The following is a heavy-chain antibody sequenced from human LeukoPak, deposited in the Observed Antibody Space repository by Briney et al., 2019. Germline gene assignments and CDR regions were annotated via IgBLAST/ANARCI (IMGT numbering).Heavy chain of an antibody. D-gene: IGHD2-2*02. CDR1: GYTFTDYY. CDR3: ASKGGYCSSTSCYSGY. J-gene: IGHJ4*02. CDR2: VDPEDGET. V-gene: IGHV1-69-2*01. Sequence: ASVKISCKVSGYTFTDYYMHWVQQAPGKGLEWMGLVDPEDGETIYAEKFQGRVTITADTSTDTAYMELSSLRSEDTAVYYCASKGGYCSSTSCYSGYWGQGTLVTVSS.